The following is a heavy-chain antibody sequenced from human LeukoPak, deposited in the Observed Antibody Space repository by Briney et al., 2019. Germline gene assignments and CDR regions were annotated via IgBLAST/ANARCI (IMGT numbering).Heavy chain of an antibody. J-gene: IGHJ4*02. D-gene: IGHD6-13*01. CDR2: IYYSGST. CDR1: GGSIISYY. V-gene: IGHV4-59*01. Sequence: SETLSLTCTVSGGSIISYYWSWIRQPPGRGLEWIGSIYYSGSTSYNPSLRSRVTISVDKSKNQSFLKLSSVTATDTAVYYCARRVHSSSWSSYFDYWGQETLVTVSS. CDR3: ARRVHSSSWSSYFDY.